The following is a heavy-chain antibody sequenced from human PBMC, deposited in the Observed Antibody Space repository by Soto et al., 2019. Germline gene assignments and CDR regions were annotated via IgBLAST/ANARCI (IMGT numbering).Heavy chain of an antibody. D-gene: IGHD3-3*01. Sequence: GGSLRLSCAASGFTFSSYGMHWVRQAPGKGLEWVAVIWYDGSNKYYADSVKGRFTISRDNSKNTLYLQMNSLRAEDTAVYYCARAILRCLEWPPAHDAFDSWGRGTMVTV. CDR1: GFTFSSYG. J-gene: IGHJ3*02. V-gene: IGHV3-33*01. CDR3: ARAILRCLEWPPAHDAFDS. CDR2: IWYDGSNK.